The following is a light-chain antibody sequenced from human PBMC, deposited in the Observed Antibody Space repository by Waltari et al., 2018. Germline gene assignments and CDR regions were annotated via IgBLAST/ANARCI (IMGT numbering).Light chain of an antibody. CDR3: NHKKGYPP. CDR2: KAS. V-gene: IGKV1-5*03. Sequence: DIQMTQSPSTLSASVGDRVTITCRASQSVHSWLAWHQQKPGKAPKLLKNKASTLKSGVPPRSTGVGLGQEFLSPIATLQLDAFAPYSANHKKGYPPFGQGTKLGI. J-gene: IGKJ2*01. CDR1: QSVHSW.